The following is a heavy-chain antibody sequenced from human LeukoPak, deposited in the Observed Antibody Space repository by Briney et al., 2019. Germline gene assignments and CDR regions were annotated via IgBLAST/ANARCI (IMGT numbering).Heavy chain of an antibody. CDR2: IKQDGSEK. J-gene: IGHJ4*02. CDR3: ASGEVGATLFDY. V-gene: IGHV3-7*01. Sequence: GGSLRLSCAASGFTFSSYWMSWFRQAPGKGLEWVANIKQDGSEKYYVDPVKGRFTISRDNAKNSLYLQMNSLRAEDTAVYYCASGEVGATLFDYWGQGTLVTVSS. D-gene: IGHD1-26*01. CDR1: GFTFSSYW.